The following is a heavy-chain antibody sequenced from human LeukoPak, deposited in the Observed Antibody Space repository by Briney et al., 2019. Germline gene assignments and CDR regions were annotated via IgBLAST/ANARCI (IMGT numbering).Heavy chain of an antibody. CDR3: ARGRPLWAFDY. CDR2: INHSGST. Sequence: SETLSLTCAVYGGSFSGYYWSWIRQPPGKGLEWIGEINHSGSTNYNPSLKSRVTISVDKSKNQFSLKLSSVTAADTAVYYCARGRPLWAFDYWGQGTLVTVSS. D-gene: IGHD6-6*01. V-gene: IGHV4-34*01. CDR1: GGSFSGYY. J-gene: IGHJ4*02.